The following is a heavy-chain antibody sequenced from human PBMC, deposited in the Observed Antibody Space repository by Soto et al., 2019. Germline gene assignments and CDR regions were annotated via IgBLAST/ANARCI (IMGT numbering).Heavy chain of an antibody. D-gene: IGHD3-22*01. CDR1: GDSVCSNSAA. V-gene: IGHV6-1*01. CDR2: TYYRSKWYN. CDR3: ARDRTTYYYDSSGRHDAFDI. J-gene: IGHJ3*02. Sequence: PTHSLTCASSGDSVCSNSAAWNWIRQSPSRGLEWLGRTYYRSKWYNDYAVSVKSRITINPDTSKNQFSLQLNSVTPEDTAVYYCARDRTTYYYDSSGRHDAFDISGQGTMVTVSS.